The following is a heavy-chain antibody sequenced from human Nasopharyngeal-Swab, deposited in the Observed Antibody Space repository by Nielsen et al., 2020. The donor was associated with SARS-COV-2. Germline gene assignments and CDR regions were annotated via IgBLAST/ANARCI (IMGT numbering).Heavy chain of an antibody. D-gene: IGHD2-2*01. CDR1: GFTFDDYA. V-gene: IGHV3-9*01. CDR3: AKDSSPAAADYYYMDV. CDR2: ISWNSGSI. Sequence: SLKISCAASGFTFDDYAMHWVRQAPGKGLEWVSGISWNSGSIGYADSVKGRFTISRDNAKNSLYLQMNSLRAEDTALYYCAKDSSPAAADYYYMDVWGKGITVTVSS. J-gene: IGHJ6*03.